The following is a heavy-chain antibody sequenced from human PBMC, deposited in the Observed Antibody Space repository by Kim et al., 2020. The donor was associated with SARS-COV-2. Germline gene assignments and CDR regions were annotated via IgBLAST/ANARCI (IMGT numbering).Heavy chain of an antibody. Sequence: RGTAHYHPSLTTRVMISGDTSKNQVSLRLNSVPAADTAVYYCARTESWFDPWGQGTLVVVSS. J-gene: IGHJ5*02. D-gene: IGHD3-10*01. CDR2: RGTA. V-gene: IGHV4-30-4*01. CDR3: ARTESWFDP.